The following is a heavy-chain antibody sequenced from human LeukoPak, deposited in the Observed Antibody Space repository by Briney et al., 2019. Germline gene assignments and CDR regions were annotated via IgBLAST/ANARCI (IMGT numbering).Heavy chain of an antibody. J-gene: IGHJ4*02. CDR1: GFTFSNYA. D-gene: IGHD2-2*03. V-gene: IGHV3-33*08. Sequence: GGSLTLSCAASGFTFSNYAMTWVRQAPGKGLEWVAVIWYDGSNKYYADSVKGRFTISRDNSKNTLYLQMNSLRAEDTAVYYCARDGSWGQGTLVTVSS. CDR2: IWYDGSNK. CDR3: ARDGS.